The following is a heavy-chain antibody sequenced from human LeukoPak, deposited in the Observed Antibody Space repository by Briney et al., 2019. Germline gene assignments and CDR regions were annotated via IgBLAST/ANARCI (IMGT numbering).Heavy chain of an antibody. CDR2: SNHSGST. D-gene: IGHD3-10*01. Sequence: SETLSLSCAVYGGSFSGYYWGWIRQPPGKGLEWFGESNHSGSTNYNPSLKSRVTISVDTSKNQFSLKLSSVTAADTAVYYCARGRTIWFGECNAFDIWGQGTMVTVSS. J-gene: IGHJ3*02. CDR3: ARGRTIWFGECNAFDI. CDR1: GGSFSGYY. V-gene: IGHV4-34*01.